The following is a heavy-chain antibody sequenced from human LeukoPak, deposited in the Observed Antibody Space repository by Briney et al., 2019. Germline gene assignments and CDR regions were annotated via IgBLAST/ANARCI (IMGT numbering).Heavy chain of an antibody. J-gene: IGHJ4*02. Sequence: SETLSLTCTVSLHSTTSNFWIWVPQPPGKALEWIGEIHRSGSPNYNPSLQSRVTISIDRSRNRIVLELSSVTAADTAVYYCARVRYSGYPFDYWGQGTLVTVSS. CDR1: LHSTTSNF. D-gene: IGHD5-12*01. CDR2: IHRSGSP. CDR3: ARVRYSGYPFDY. V-gene: IGHV4-4*02.